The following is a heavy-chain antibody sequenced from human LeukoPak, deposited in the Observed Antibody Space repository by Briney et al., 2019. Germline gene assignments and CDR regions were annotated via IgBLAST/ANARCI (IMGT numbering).Heavy chain of an antibody. CDR1: GFTFSSYA. Sequence: GVSLRLSCAASGFTFSSYAMHWVRQAPGKGLEWVAVISYDGSNKYYADSVKGRFTISRDNSKNTLYLQMNSLRAEDTAVYYCARAIAVAGYFDYWGQGTLVTVSS. CDR3: ARAIAVAGYFDY. CDR2: ISYDGSNK. D-gene: IGHD6-19*01. J-gene: IGHJ4*02. V-gene: IGHV3-30*04.